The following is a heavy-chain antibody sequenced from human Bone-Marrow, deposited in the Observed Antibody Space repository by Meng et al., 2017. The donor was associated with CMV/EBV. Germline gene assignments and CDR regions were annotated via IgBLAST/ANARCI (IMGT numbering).Heavy chain of an antibody. J-gene: IGHJ5*02. Sequence: GSLRLSCTVSGGSISSYYWSWIRQPPGKGLEWIGYIYYSGSTNHNPSLKSRVTISVDTSKNQFSLKLSSVTAADTAVYYCARGNGGSYGDYWFDPWGQGTLVTVSS. CDR3: ARGNGGSYGDYWFDP. D-gene: IGHD4-17*01. V-gene: IGHV4-59*01. CDR1: GGSISSYY. CDR2: IYYSGST.